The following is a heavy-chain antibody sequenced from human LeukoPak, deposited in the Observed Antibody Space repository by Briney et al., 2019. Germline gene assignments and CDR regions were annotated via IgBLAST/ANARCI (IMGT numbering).Heavy chain of an antibody. J-gene: IGHJ3*02. V-gene: IGHV3-11*04. CDR1: GFTFSDHY. CDR3: ARDRGEATPGGFDI. CDR2: ITGSGSGI. Sequence: GSLSLSCAASGFTFSDHYMSWIRQAPGKGLECVSYITGSGSGIYYAESVKGRFTVSRDNAQNSLYLQMNSLRAEDTAVYYCARDRGEATPGGFDIWGQGTMVTVSS. D-gene: IGHD3-10*01.